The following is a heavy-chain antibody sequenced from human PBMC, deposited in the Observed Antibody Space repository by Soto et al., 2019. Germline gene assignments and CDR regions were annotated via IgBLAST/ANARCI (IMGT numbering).Heavy chain of an antibody. CDR1: GFSLSTSGVG. Sequence: QITLKESGPPLVKPTQTLTLTCTFSGFSLSTSGVGVGWIRQPPGKALEWLAVIYWDDDKRYSPSLKARLAIAKDTSKNQVVLTMTNMDPVDTGTYYCAHRMGKYGFWNGGYFDYWGQGTLVTVPS. V-gene: IGHV2-5*02. CDR3: AHRMGKYGFWNGGYFDY. D-gene: IGHD3-3*01. J-gene: IGHJ4*02. CDR2: IYWDDDK.